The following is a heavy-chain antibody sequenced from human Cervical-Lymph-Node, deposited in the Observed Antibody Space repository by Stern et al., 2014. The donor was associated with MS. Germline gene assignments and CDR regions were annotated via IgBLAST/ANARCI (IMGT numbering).Heavy chain of an antibody. Sequence: EVQLVQSGAEVKKAGESLKISCKGSGSTFTTYWFGWVRQRPGKGLEWIGIIYAADSATRYTPPFRGQVTMSIDKSTSTAYLQWSSLEASDTAMYYCARQYLWGSYRYSAFHIWGQGTMVTVSS. CDR1: GSTFTTYW. D-gene: IGHD3-16*02. CDR3: ARQYLWGSYRYSAFHI. J-gene: IGHJ3*02. CDR2: IYAADSAT. V-gene: IGHV5-51*01.